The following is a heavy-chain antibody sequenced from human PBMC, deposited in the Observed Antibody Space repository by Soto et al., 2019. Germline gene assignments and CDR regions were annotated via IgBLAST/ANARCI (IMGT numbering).Heavy chain of an antibody. CDR1: GFTFSSYA. Sequence: GGSLRLSCAASGFTFSSYAMSWVRQAPGKGLEWVSTISGSGGSTYYADSVKGRFTISRDNSKNTLYLQMNSLRAEDTAVYYCAKDRPETSRGLWYYSSWGSPDYWGQGTLVTVSS. J-gene: IGHJ4*02. V-gene: IGHV3-23*01. CDR3: AKDRPETSRGLWYYSSWGSPDY. D-gene: IGHD6-13*01. CDR2: ISGSGGST.